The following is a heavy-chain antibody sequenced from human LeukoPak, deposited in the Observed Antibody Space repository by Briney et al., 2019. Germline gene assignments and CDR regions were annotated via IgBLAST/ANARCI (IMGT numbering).Heavy chain of an antibody. Sequence: GGSLRLSCAASGFTFSSYAMHWVRQAPGKGLEWVAVISYDGSNKYYADSVKGRFTISRDNSKNTLYLQMNGLRAEDTAVYYCARDLELVPAAMDYYYGMDVWGQGTTVTVSS. V-gene: IGHV3-30*04. CDR1: GFTFSSYA. J-gene: IGHJ6*02. D-gene: IGHD2-2*01. CDR2: ISYDGSNK. CDR3: ARDLELVPAAMDYYYGMDV.